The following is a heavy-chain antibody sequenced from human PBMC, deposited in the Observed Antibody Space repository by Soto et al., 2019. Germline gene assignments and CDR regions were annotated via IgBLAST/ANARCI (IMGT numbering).Heavy chain of an antibody. Sequence: PGGSLRLSCAAPGFTVSTKYMSWVRQAPGKGLEWVSVIYSGGSTFYADSVRGRFTIPRDNSKNTVNLQMNSLRAEDTAVYYCARDPWAADYWGQGTLVTVSS. D-gene: IGHD3-16*01. CDR1: GFTVSTKY. CDR2: IYSGGST. CDR3: ARDPWAADY. J-gene: IGHJ4*02. V-gene: IGHV3-66*01.